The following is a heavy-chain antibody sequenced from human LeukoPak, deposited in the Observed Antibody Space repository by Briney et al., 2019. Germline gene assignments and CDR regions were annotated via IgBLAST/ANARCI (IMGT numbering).Heavy chain of an antibody. CDR1: GYNFTSHYW. Sequence: GESLKISCKASGYNFTSHYWIGWVRQMHGKGREWMGIVYPGDSDTTFSPSFQGQLTIPADKSINTDSLQWSSLEASDAAVYYCARLHRWDPDYWGQGPLVTVSS. V-gene: IGHV5-51*01. CDR3: ARLHRWDPDY. J-gene: IGHJ4*02. CDR2: VYPGDSDT. D-gene: IGHD1-26*01.